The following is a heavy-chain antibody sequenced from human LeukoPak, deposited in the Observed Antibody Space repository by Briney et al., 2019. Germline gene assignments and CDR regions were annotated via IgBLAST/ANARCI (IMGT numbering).Heavy chain of an antibody. J-gene: IGHJ6*03. CDR2: IYSGGST. V-gene: IGHV3-53*01. D-gene: IGHD4-23*01. Sequence: GGSLRLSCAASGFTVSSNYMSWVRQAPGKGLEWVSVIYSGGSTYYADSVKGRFTISRDNSKNTLYLQMNSLRAEDTAVYYCASRHVYGGKFYYYYYYYMDVWGKGTTVTVSS. CDR3: ASRHVYGGKFYYYYYYYMDV. CDR1: GFTVSSNY.